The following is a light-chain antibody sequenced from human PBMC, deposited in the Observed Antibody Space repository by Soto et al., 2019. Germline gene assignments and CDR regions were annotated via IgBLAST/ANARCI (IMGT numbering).Light chain of an antibody. V-gene: IGKV3-15*01. J-gene: IGKJ1*01. Sequence: ETVVRQSPATLSVSPGETANLSCTTSQSLNRNLAWYQQKLGQAPRVLIYGASTRAAGIPARFSGSGSGTEFILTISSLQSEDFAVYYCHEYNTWPWTFGQGTKVEIK. CDR3: HEYNTWPWT. CDR1: QSLNRN. CDR2: GAS.